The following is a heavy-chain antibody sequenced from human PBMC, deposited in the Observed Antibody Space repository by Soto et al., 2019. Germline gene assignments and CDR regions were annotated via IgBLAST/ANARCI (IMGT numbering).Heavy chain of an antibody. CDR3: AKDGIHGHEASDY. CDR2: ISGSGGST. Sequence: GGSLRLSCAASGFTFSSYAMSWVRQAPGKGLEWVSAISGSGGSTYYADSVKGRLTISRDNSKNTLYLQMNSLGAEDTAVYYCAKDGIHGHEASDYWGQGTLVTVSS. J-gene: IGHJ4*02. D-gene: IGHD1-26*01. V-gene: IGHV3-23*01. CDR1: GFTFSSYA.